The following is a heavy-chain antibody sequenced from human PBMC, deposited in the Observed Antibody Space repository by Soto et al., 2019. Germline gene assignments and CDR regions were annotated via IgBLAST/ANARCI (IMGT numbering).Heavy chain of an antibody. Sequence: EVQLVESGGGLVQPGGSLRLSCAASGFTFSGYWMSWVRQAPGKGLDWVANINQDGSDIYYVDSVRGRFTISRDNARNTLYLQMNSLRVEDAAVYYCARPYGGNSAFDIWGQGTMVTVSS. D-gene: IGHD4-17*01. J-gene: IGHJ3*02. CDR3: ARPYGGNSAFDI. V-gene: IGHV3-7*04. CDR1: GFTFSGYW. CDR2: INQDGSDI.